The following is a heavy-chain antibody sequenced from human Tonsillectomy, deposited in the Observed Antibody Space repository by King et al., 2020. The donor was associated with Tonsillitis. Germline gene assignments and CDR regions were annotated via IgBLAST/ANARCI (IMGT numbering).Heavy chain of an antibody. J-gene: IGHJ4*02. D-gene: IGHD3-16*02. CDR1: GGSVSSGSYY. V-gene: IGHV4-61*01. CDR3: ARGYYDYVWGSYRPTLYYFDF. CDR2: IYYSGST. Sequence: VQLQESGPGLVKPSETLSLTCTVSGGSVSSGSYYWSWIRQPPGKGLEWIGYIYYSGSTNYNPSLTSRVTISVDTSKNQFSLKLSSVTAADTAVYYCARGYYDYVWGSYRPTLYYFDFWGQGTLVTVSS.